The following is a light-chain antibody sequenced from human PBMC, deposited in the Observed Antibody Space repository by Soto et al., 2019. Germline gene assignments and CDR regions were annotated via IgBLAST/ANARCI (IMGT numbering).Light chain of an antibody. V-gene: IGKV3-15*01. CDR1: QSVSSN. CDR3: QQYSNWPPIT. J-gene: IGKJ5*01. Sequence: EIVMTQSPATLSVSPGERATLSCRASQSVSSNLTWYQQKPGQAPRLLIYGASTRATGIPARFSGSGSGTEFTLTIRRLPSESFAVYYCQQYSNWPPITFGKGTRLEIK. CDR2: GAS.